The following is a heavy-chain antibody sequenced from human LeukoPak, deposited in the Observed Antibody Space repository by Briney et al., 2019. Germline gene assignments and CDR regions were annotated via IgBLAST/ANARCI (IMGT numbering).Heavy chain of an antibody. J-gene: IGHJ4*02. CDR2: IIPIFGTA. V-gene: IGHV1-69*06. Sequence: SVKVSCKASGCTFSSYAISWVRQAPGQGLEWMGGIIPIFGTANYAQKFQGRVTITADKSTSTAYVELSSLRSEDTAVYYCARVAGMQWLVVSYFDYWGQGTLVTVSS. CDR1: GCTFSSYA. D-gene: IGHD6-19*01. CDR3: ARVAGMQWLVVSYFDY.